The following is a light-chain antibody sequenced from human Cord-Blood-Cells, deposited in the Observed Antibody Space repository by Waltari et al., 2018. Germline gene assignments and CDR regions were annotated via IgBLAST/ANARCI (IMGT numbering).Light chain of an antibody. CDR2: DAS. CDR1: QSVSSY. V-gene: IGKV3-11*01. CDR3: QQRSNWPRT. J-gene: IGKJ1*01. Sequence: EIVLTQSPATLSLSPGERATLSCRASQSVSSYLAWYPQKPGQAPRLLIYDASKGATGIPARFSGSGSGTDFTLTISSLEPEDFAVYYCQQRSNWPRTFGQGTKVEIK.